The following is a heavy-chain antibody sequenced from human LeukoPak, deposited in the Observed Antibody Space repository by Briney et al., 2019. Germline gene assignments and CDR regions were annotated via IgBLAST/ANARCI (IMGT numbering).Heavy chain of an antibody. V-gene: IGHV3-30*18. D-gene: IGHD3-3*01. Sequence: PGGSLRLSCAASGFTFSSYGMHWVRQAPGKGLEWVAVISYDGSNKYYADSVKGRFTISRDNSKNTLYLQMNSLRAEDTAVYYCAKDGITIFGVVSSYYYYMDVWGKGTTVTVSS. CDR1: GFTFSSYG. CDR2: ISYDGSNK. J-gene: IGHJ6*03. CDR3: AKDGITIFGVVSSYYYYMDV.